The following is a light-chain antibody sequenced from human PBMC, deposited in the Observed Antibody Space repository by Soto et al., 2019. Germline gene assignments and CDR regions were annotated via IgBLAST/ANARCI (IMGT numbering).Light chain of an antibody. Sequence: EIVLTQSPATLSLSPGERATLSCRASQSVSSYLAWYQQKPGQAPSLLIYDASNRATGIPARFSGSGSGTDFTLIISSLEPEDFEVYYCQQRSNWPLLTFGGGTKVQIK. CDR2: DAS. V-gene: IGKV3-11*01. J-gene: IGKJ4*01. CDR3: QQRSNWPLLT. CDR1: QSVSSY.